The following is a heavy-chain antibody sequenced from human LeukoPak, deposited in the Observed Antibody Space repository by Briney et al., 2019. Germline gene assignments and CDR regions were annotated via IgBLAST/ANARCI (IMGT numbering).Heavy chain of an antibody. V-gene: IGHV3-13*01. D-gene: IGHD6-13*01. CDR3: ARGNEHIAAAGLHYYYYYYMDV. CDR1: GFTFSSYD. CDR2: IGTAGDT. Sequence: GGSLRLSCAASGFTFSSYDMHWVRQATGKGLEWVSAIGTAGDTYYPGSVKGRFTISRENAKNSLYLQMNSLRAGDTAVYYCARGNEHIAAAGLHYYYYYYMDVWGKGTTVTVSS. J-gene: IGHJ6*03.